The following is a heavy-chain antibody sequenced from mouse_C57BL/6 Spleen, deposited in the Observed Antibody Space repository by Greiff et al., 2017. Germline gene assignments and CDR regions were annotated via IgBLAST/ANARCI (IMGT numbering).Heavy chain of an antibody. CDR1: GFTFSSYG. CDR2: ISSGGSYT. J-gene: IGHJ4*01. V-gene: IGHV5-6*01. Sequence: EVMLVESGGDLVKPGGSLKLSCAASGFTFSSYGMSWVRQTPDKRLEWVATISSGGSYTYYPDSVKGRFTISRDNAKNTLYLQMSSLKSEDTAMYYCARSSHYYAMDYWGQGTSVTVSS. CDR3: ARSSHYYAMDY. D-gene: IGHD1-1*01.